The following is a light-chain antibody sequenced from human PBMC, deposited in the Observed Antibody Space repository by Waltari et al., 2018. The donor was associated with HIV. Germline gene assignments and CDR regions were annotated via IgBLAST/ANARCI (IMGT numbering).Light chain of an antibody. CDR1: PPNLGPPYD. CDR2: SNS. V-gene: IGLV1-40*01. CDR3: QSFVSRPGDWV. Sequence: QSALTQPPSVSGPPGQPVTLPCPGLPPNLGPPYDVQWFQHLPGKAPRLLISSNSNRPSGVPDRFSGSKSGTSASLTITGLQAEDEADYYCQSFVSRPGDWVFGGGTKLTVL. J-gene: IGLJ3*02.